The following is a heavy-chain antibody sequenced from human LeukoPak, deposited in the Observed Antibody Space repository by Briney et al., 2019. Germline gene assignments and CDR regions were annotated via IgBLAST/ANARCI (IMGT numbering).Heavy chain of an antibody. CDR1: GGSINNYW. J-gene: IGHJ4*02. CDR2: IYYSGST. V-gene: IGHV4-59*01. Sequence: NPSETLSLTCSVSGGSINNYWWNWIRQPPGKGLEWIGYIYYSGSTSYNPSLKSRLTISVVTSLNQFSLKLNSVTAADTAVYYCARYCSGGDCYSKALDYWGQGILVTVSS. D-gene: IGHD2-15*01. CDR3: ARYCSGGDCYSKALDY.